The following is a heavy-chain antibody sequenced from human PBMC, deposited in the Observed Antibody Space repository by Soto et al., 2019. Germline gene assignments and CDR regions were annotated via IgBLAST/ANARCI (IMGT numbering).Heavy chain of an antibody. Sequence: SETLSLTCAVSGGSISSGGYSWSWIRQPPGKGLEWIGYIYHSGSTYYNPSLKSRVTISVDRSKNQFSLKLSSVTAADTAVYYCARDDPLVNGHDAFAIWGQGTMVTVSS. CDR1: GGSISSGGYS. D-gene: IGHD2-8*01. CDR3: ARDDPLVNGHDAFAI. J-gene: IGHJ3*02. V-gene: IGHV4-30-2*01. CDR2: IYHSGST.